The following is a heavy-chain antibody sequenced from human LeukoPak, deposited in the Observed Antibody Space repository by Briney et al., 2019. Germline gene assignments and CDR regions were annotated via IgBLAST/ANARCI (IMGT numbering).Heavy chain of an antibody. V-gene: IGHV3-23*01. D-gene: IGHD6-13*01. CDR2: ISGSGGST. Sequence: GGSLRLSCAASGFTFNNAWLSWVRQAPGKGLEWVSAISGSGGSTYYADSVKGRFTISRDNSKNTLYLQMNSLRAEDTAVYYCAKDSLGIAAAGNFDYWGQGTLVTVSS. J-gene: IGHJ4*02. CDR1: GFTFNNAW. CDR3: AKDSLGIAAAGNFDY.